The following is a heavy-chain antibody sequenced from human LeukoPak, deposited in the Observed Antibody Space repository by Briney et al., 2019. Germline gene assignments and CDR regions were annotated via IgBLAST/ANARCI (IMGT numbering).Heavy chain of an antibody. CDR1: GGSISSSSYY. J-gene: IGHJ6*02. Sequence: SETLSLTCTVSGGSISSSSYYWGWIRQPPGKGLEWIGSIYYSGSTYYNPSLKSRVTISVDTSKNQFSLKLSSVTAADTAVYYCARIRCSSTSCYWLNYYYGMDVWGQGTTVTVSS. CDR3: ARIRCSSTSCYWLNYYYGMDV. V-gene: IGHV4-39*07. CDR2: IYYSGST. D-gene: IGHD2-2*01.